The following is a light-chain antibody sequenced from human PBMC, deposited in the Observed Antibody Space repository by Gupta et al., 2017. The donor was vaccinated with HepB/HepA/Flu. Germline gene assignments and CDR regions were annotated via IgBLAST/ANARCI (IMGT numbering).Light chain of an antibody. CDR3: LQDDSSTWT. J-gene: IGKJ1*01. CDR2: SVS. CDR1: QSVSDSQ. V-gene: IGKV3-20*01. Sequence: EIVSTQSPGTLALSPGERATLSCRTSQSVSDSQLAWYQQKPGQAPRLLIYSVSIRATGIPDRVSGSGSGTDFTLTISRLEPEDFAVYYCLQDDSSTWTFGPGTKVEIK.